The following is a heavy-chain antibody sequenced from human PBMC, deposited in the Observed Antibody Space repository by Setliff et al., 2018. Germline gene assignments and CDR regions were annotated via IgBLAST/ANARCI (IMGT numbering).Heavy chain of an antibody. D-gene: IGHD3-3*01. CDR2: IYHAGGST. Sequence: SETLSLTCAVSGASINSLSWWSWVRQPPGKGPEWIGKIYHAGGSTIYNPSLKSRVTISVDTSKNQFSLKLNSVTASDTAMYYCARLSGFLYMDVWGKGTTVTVSS. CDR1: GASINSLSW. CDR3: ARLSGFLYMDV. J-gene: IGHJ6*03. V-gene: IGHV4-4*02.